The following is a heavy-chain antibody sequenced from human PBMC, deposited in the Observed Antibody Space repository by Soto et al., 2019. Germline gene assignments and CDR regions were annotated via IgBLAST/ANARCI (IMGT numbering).Heavy chain of an antibody. CDR3: AAELYSGGSCCSFDI. D-gene: IGHD2-15*01. V-gene: IGHV1-58*01. Sequence: SVKVSCETSGFTFSNSAVQWVRQARGQRLEWMGWIVVGSGTTNYAQKFREGVTITRDMSTSTAHMEVSSLTSEDTAVYYCAAELYSGGSCCSFDIWGQGTMVTVSS. CDR1: GFTFSNSA. J-gene: IGHJ3*02. CDR2: IVVGSGTT.